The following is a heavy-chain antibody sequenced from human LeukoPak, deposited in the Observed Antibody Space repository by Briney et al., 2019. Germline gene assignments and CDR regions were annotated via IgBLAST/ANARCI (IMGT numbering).Heavy chain of an antibody. CDR3: ARGYCSSNTCQIDP. Sequence: PGGSLRVSCAASGFTVSNNYMNWIRQAPGKGLEWVSVIYSGRSTRYADSVKGRFTISRDNSKNTLYLQMNSLRAEDTAVYYCARGYCSSNTCQIDPWGQGTLVTVSS. CDR1: GFTVSNNY. V-gene: IGHV3-53*01. CDR2: IYSGRST. J-gene: IGHJ5*02. D-gene: IGHD2-2*01.